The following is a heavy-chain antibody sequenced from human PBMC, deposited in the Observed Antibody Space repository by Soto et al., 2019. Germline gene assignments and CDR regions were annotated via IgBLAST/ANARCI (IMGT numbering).Heavy chain of an antibody. CDR3: ASGPFTLSGNDFDY. CDR2: IIPSFNTA. CDR1: GGTFNLYA. V-gene: IGHV1-69*01. Sequence: QVLVVQSGAEVKKPGSSVKVSCKVSGGTFNLYAMRWVRQAPGQGLEWMGGIIPSFNTAKYAQKFQGRVTITADESTSTAYMELSSLRSEDTAVYFCASGPFTLSGNDFDYWGQGTLVTVSS. D-gene: IGHD1-26*01. J-gene: IGHJ4*02.